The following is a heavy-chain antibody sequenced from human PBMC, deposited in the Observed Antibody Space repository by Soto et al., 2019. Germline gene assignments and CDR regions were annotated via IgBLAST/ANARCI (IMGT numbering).Heavy chain of an antibody. J-gene: IGHJ4*02. D-gene: IGHD6-19*01. CDR1: GFTFSSYG. CDR2: IWYDGSNK. V-gene: IGHV3-33*01. Sequence: GGSLRLSCAASGFTFSSYGMHWVRQAPGKGLEWVAVIWYDGSNKYYADSVKGRFTISRDNSKNTLYLQMNSLRAEDTAVYYCARDWAVGQWLVRALDYWGQGTLVTVSS. CDR3: ARDWAVGQWLVRALDY.